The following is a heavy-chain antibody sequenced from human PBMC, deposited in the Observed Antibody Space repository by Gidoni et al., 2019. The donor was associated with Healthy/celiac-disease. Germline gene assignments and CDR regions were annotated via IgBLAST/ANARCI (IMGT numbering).Heavy chain of an antibody. D-gene: IGHD2-2*01. CDR2: ISSSSSYI. CDR1: GFTFSSYR. V-gene: IGHV3-21*01. Sequence: EVQLVESGGGLVKPGGSLRLSCAASGFTFSSYRMTWVRQAPGKGLEWYSSISSSSSYIYYADSVKGRFTISRDNAKNSLYLQMNSLRAEDTAVYYCARDKDPGYCSSTSCFYYYYYGMDVWGQGTTVTVSS. CDR3: ARDKDPGYCSSTSCFYYYYYGMDV. J-gene: IGHJ6*02.